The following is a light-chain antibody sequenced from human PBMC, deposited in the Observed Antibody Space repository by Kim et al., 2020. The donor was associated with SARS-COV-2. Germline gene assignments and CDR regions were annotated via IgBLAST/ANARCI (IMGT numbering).Light chain of an antibody. CDR2: GVS. CDR1: QGVSSN. Sequence: SPGERATPSCRASQGVSSNYLAWYQQKPGQAPRLLIYGVSTRATGIPARFSGSGSGTEFTLTISSLQSEDFAVYYCQQYTDWPLTFGGGTKVDIK. J-gene: IGKJ4*01. CDR3: QQYTDWPLT. V-gene: IGKV3-15*01.